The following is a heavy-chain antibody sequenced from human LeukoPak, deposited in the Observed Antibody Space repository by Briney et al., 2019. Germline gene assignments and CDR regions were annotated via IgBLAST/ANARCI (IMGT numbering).Heavy chain of an antibody. CDR2: ISYDGSNK. CDR1: GFTFSSYG. J-gene: IGHJ4*02. V-gene: IGHV3-30*03. CDR3: AREDIAAAGAPLGYFDY. Sequence: GRSLRLSCAASGFTFSSYGMHWVRQAPGKGQEWVAVISYDGSNKYYADSVKGRFTISRDNSKNTLYLQMNSLRAEDTAVYYCAREDIAAAGAPLGYFDYWGQGTLVTVSS. D-gene: IGHD6-13*01.